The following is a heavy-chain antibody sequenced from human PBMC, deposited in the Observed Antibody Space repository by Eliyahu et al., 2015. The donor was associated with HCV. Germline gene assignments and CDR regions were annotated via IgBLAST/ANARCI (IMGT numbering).Heavy chain of an antibody. J-gene: IGHJ1*01. CDR2: ISSSSSYI. V-gene: IGHV3-21*01. CDR3: ARGSFSSGSTVQH. CDR1: GFXFXSYS. Sequence: EVQLVESGGGLVKPGGSLXLSCAASGFXFXSYSMNWVRQAXGKGLXXVSSISSSSSYIYYADSVKGRFTISRDNAKNSLYLQMNSLRAEDTAVYYCARGSFSSGSTVQHWGQGTLVTVSS. D-gene: IGHD3-22*01.